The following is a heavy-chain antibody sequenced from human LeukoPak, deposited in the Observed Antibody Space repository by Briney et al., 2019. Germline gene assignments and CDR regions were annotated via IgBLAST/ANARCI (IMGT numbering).Heavy chain of an antibody. CDR2: IRSRANSYAT. V-gene: IGHV3-73*01. CDR3: TGTNGSYFSPEY. J-gene: IGHJ4*02. Sequence: GGSLRLSCAASGFILSGSTVHWVRQASGKGLEWVGHIRSRANSYATTYAASVRGRFTISRHDSSNTTYLQMNSLTAEDTAVYYCTGTNGSYFSPEYWGQGTLVTVSS. D-gene: IGHD1-26*01. CDR1: GFILSGST.